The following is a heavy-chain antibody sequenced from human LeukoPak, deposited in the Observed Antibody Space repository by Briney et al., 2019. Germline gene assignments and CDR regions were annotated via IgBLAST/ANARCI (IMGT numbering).Heavy chain of an antibody. Sequence: SETLSLTCTVSGGSISSGSYYWSWIRQPAGKGLEWIGRIYTSGSTNYNPSLKSRVTISVDTSKNQFSLKLSSVTAADTAVYYCAREPYSSGWNDFDYWGQGTLVTVSS. CDR2: IYTSGST. CDR3: AREPYSSGWNDFDY. J-gene: IGHJ4*02. CDR1: GGSISSGSYY. D-gene: IGHD6-19*01. V-gene: IGHV4-61*02.